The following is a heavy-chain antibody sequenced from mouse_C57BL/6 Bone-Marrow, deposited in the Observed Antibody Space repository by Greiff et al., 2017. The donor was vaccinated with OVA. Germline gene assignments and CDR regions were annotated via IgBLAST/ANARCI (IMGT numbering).Heavy chain of an antibody. CDR1: GFSLTSYA. V-gene: IGHV2-9-1*01. J-gene: IGHJ3*01. Sequence: VKLVESGPGLVAPSQSLSITCTVSGFSLTSYAISWVRQPPGKGLEWLGVIWTGGGTNYNSALKSRLSISKDNSKSQVFLKMNRLQTDDTAMYYCARKNYGSEAWFAYWGRGTLVTVSA. CDR2: IWTGGGT. CDR3: ARKNYGSEAWFAY. D-gene: IGHD1-1*01.